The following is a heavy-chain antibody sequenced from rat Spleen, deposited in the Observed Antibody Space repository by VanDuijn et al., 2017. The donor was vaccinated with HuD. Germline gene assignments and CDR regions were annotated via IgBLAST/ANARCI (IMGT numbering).Heavy chain of an antibody. CDR3: TSDRYVMDA. Sequence: EVQLVESGGGLVQPGRSLKLSCAASGFTFSDYGMAWVRQSPTKGLEWVATISYGDSSGHSSTYYRDSIKGRFTISRDNAKSTLYLQMDSLRSEDTASYYCTSDRYVMDAWGQGASVTVSS. CDR2: ISYGDSSGHSST. J-gene: IGHJ4*01. V-gene: IGHV5-29*01. CDR1: GFTFSDYG.